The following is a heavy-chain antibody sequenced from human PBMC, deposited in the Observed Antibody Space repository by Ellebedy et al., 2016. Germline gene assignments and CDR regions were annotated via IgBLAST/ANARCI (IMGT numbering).Heavy chain of an antibody. D-gene: IGHD4-17*01. CDR2: ISGAGTNT. CDR3: RQGHYADL. J-gene: IGHJ4*02. CDR1: GFTFSNFF. V-gene: IGHV3-23*01. Sequence: GGSLRLSXAASGFTFSNFFMTWVRQAPGKGLEWVSTISGAGTNTYFADSVRGRFTISRDNSANTLYLHMSSLRAEDTAVYYCRQGHYADLWGQGTLVTVSS.